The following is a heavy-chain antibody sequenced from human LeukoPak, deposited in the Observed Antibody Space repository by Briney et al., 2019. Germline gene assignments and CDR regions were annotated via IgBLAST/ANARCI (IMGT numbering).Heavy chain of an antibody. CDR2: INPNSGGT. V-gene: IGHV1-2*06. Sequence: GASVKVSCKASGYTFTGYYMHWVRQAPGQGLEWMGRINPNSGGTNYAQKFQGRVTMTRDTSISTAYMELSRLRSDDTAVYYCARPYYYDSSGYYYNSMNYYFDYWGQGTLVTVSS. J-gene: IGHJ4*02. CDR1: GYTFTGYY. CDR3: ARPYYYDSSGYYYNSMNYYFDY. D-gene: IGHD3-22*01.